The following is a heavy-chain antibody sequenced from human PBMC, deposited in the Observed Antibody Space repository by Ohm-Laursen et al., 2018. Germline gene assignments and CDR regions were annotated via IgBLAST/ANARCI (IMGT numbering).Heavy chain of an antibody. J-gene: IGHJ1*01. CDR2: ISYDGSNK. Sequence: SLRLSCAASGFTFSTHAMHWVRQAPGKGLEWVAVISYDGSNKYYADSVKGRLTIPRDNSKNTLYLQMNSLRAEDTAVYYCAKDNSIGYFQHWGQGTLVTVSS. CDR3: AKDNSIGYFQH. V-gene: IGHV3-30*18. D-gene: IGHD6-6*01. CDR1: GFTFSTHA.